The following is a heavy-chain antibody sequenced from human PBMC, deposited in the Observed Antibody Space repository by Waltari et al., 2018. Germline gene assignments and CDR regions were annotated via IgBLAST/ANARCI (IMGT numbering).Heavy chain of an antibody. CDR1: GGSISSGSYY. V-gene: IGHV4-39*01. Sequence: QVQLQESGPGLVKPSQTLSLTCTVSGGSISSGSYYWSWIRQPPGKGLEWIGEINHSGSTNYNPSLKSRVTISVDTSKNQFSLKLSSVTAADTAVYYCARQVLLWFGELLFFDYWGQGTLVTVS. CDR3: ARQVLLWFGELLFFDY. J-gene: IGHJ4*02. D-gene: IGHD3-10*01. CDR2: INHSGST.